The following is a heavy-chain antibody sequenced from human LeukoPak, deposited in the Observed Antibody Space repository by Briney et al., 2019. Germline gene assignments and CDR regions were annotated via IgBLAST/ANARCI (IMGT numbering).Heavy chain of an antibody. D-gene: IGHD6-13*01. CDR2: ISGSGGST. V-gene: IGHV3-23*01. CDR1: GFTFADYS. CDR3: ASQRAGSWYLYYYYGMDV. Sequence: GGSLRLSCTASGFTFADYSMSWFRQAPGKGLEWVSAISGSGGSTYYADSVKGRFTISRDNSKNTLYLQMNSLRAEDTAVYYCASQRAGSWYLYYYYGMDVWGQGTTVTVSS. J-gene: IGHJ6*02.